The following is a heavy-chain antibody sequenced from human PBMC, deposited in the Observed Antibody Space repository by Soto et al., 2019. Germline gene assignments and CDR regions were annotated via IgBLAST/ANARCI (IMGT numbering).Heavy chain of an antibody. CDR2: ISGSGGST. D-gene: IGHD3-22*01. CDR3: AKDSSSRDLNYYDSSGYYSPNPTDY. J-gene: IGHJ4*02. V-gene: IGHV3-23*01. Sequence: GGSLRLSCAASGFTFSSYAMSWVRQAPGKGLEWVSAISGSGGSTYYADSVKGRFTISRDNSKNTLYLQMNSLRAEDTAVYYCAKDSSSRDLNYYDSSGYYSPNPTDYWGQGTLVTVSS. CDR1: GFTFSSYA.